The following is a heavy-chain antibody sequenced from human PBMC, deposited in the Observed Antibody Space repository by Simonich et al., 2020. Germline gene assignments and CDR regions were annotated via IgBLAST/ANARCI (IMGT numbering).Heavy chain of an antibody. CDR2: KNPNSGNT. J-gene: IGHJ4*02. CDR1: GYTFTSYD. V-gene: IGHV1-8*03. CDR3: ARTYSGSYYYFDY. Sequence: QVQLVQSGAEVKKPGASVKVSCKASGYTFTSYDINWVRQANGQGLEWMRWKNPNSGNTGDAQKFQGRVTITRNTSISTAYMELSSLRSEDTAVYYCARTYSGSYYYFDYWGQGTLVTVSS. D-gene: IGHD1-26*01.